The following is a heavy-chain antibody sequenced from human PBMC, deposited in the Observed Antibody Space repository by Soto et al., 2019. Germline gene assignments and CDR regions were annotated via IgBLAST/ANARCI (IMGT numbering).Heavy chain of an antibody. CDR3: ARDDEQWLANYHYGMDV. J-gene: IGHJ6*02. V-gene: IGHV1-69*13. Sequence: ASVKVSCKASGGTFSSYAISWVRQAPGQGLEWMGGIIPIFGTANYAQKFQGRVTITADESTSTAYMELSSLRSEDTAVYYCARDDEQWLANYHYGMDVWGQGTTVTVSS. CDR1: GGTFSSYA. D-gene: IGHD6-19*01. CDR2: IIPIFGTA.